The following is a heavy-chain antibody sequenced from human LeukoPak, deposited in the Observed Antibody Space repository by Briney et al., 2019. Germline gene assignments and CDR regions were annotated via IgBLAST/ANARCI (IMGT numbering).Heavy chain of an antibody. V-gene: IGHV4-59*06. Sequence: SETLSLTCTVSGGSISSYYWSWIRQPPGKGLEWIGYIHYSGSTYYNPSLKTRVTMSVDTSKTQFSLNLSSVTAADTAVYYCATSLRGASDFWGQGTLVTVSS. J-gene: IGHJ4*02. CDR3: ATSLRGASDF. D-gene: IGHD3-10*01. CDR2: IHYSGST. CDR1: GGSISSYY.